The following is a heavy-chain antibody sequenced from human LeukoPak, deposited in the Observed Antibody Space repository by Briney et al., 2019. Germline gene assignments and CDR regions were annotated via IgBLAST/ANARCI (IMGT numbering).Heavy chain of an antibody. CDR3: ARAHHRRVYDYVWGSYPY. Sequence: GGSLRLSCTASGFTFSSYSMNWVRQAPGKGLEWVSYISSSSSTIYYADSVKGRFTISRDNAKNSLYLQMNSLRAEDTAVYYCARAHHRRVYDYVWGSYPYWGQGTLVTVSS. CDR1: GFTFSSYS. V-gene: IGHV3-48*01. CDR2: ISSSSSTI. D-gene: IGHD3-16*02. J-gene: IGHJ4*02.